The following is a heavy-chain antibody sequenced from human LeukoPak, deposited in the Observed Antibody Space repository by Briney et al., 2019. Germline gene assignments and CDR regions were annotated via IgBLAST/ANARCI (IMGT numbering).Heavy chain of an antibody. CDR1: GGSISSYY. CDR2: IYYSEST. Sequence: SETLSLTCTVSGGSISSYYWSWIRQPPGKGLEWIGYIYYSESTNYNPSLKSRVTISVDTSKNQFSLKLSSVTAADTAVYYCARDPQATYYDSSGYLAFDIWGQGTMVTVSS. J-gene: IGHJ3*02. CDR3: ARDPQATYYDSSGYLAFDI. D-gene: IGHD3-22*01. V-gene: IGHV4-59*01.